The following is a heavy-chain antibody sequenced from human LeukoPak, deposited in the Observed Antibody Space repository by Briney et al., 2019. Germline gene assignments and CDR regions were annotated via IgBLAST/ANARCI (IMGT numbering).Heavy chain of an antibody. J-gene: IGHJ4*02. CDR2: IYSDNT. CDR3: ARRAGAYSHPYDY. V-gene: IGHV3-53*01. D-gene: IGHD4/OR15-4a*01. CDR1: GFTVSSNS. Sequence: GGSLRLSCTVSGFTVSSNSMSWVRQAPGKGLEGVSFIYSDNTHYSDSVKGRFTISRDNSKTTLYLQMNSLRAEDTAVYYCARRAGAYSHPYDYWGQGTLVTVSS.